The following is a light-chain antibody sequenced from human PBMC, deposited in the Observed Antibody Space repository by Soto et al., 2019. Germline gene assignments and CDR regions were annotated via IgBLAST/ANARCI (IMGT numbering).Light chain of an antibody. CDR1: QSVSSSY. Sequence: EIVLTQSPGTLSLSPGERATLSCRASQSVSSSYLDWYQQKPGQAPRLLIYGASSRATGIPDRFSGSGSGTDFTLTISRLEPEDFAVYYCQQYGSSPKYTFGQGTKLEIK. CDR2: GAS. CDR3: QQYGSSPKYT. J-gene: IGKJ2*01. V-gene: IGKV3-20*01.